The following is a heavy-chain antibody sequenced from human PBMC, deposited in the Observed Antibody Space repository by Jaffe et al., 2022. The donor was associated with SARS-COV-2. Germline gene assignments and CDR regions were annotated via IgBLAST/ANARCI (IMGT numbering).Heavy chain of an antibody. D-gene: IGHD4-17*01. Sequence: EVQLVESGGDLVQPGGSLRLSCAASGFAFSSYWMHWVRQTPGKGLVWVSRIDYDGSSADYADSVKGRFTISRDNAKDTIYLQMNSLRAEDTAMYYCVRGPYGDYRYWGQGTLVTVSS. CDR3: VRGPYGDYRY. CDR1: GFAFSSYW. V-gene: IGHV3-74*01. CDR2: IDYDGSSA. J-gene: IGHJ4*02.